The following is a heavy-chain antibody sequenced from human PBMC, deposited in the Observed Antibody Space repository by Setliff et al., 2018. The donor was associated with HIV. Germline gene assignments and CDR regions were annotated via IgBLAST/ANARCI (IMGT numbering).Heavy chain of an antibody. D-gene: IGHD3-9*01. CDR3: ARAIVKTGYHTKSRVFDY. J-gene: IGHJ4*02. Sequence: SETLSLTCAVYGGSLNDYSWNWIRQSPGKGLEWIGEVNLPKTLNYNPSLESRITISVDTSKKQFSLDLSSVTAAVTAVYFCARAIVKTGYHTKSRVFDYWGQGTLVTVSS. CDR2: VNLPKTL. V-gene: IGHV4-34*01. CDR1: GGSLNDYS.